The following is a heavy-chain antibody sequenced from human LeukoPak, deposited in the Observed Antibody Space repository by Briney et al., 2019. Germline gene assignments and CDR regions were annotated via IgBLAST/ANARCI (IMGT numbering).Heavy chain of an antibody. CDR1: GYIFTCYY. D-gene: IGHD2-15*01. Sequence: ASVMVSCKASGYIFTCYYIHWVRQAPGQGLEWMGWITPNNGDTNSAQKFQGRVTMTSNTSISTAYMDLSRLTSDDTAVYYCARGGFHSPQKHWGQGTLVTVSS. CDR2: ITPNNGDT. CDR3: ARGGFHSPQKH. V-gene: IGHV1-2*02. J-gene: IGHJ1*01.